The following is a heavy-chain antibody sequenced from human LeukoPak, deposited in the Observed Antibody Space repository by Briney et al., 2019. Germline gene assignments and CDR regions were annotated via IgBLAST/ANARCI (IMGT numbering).Heavy chain of an antibody. CDR1: GGSISSYH. CDR2: IYYSGST. CDR3: ARGPRISLVRGAPELDY. D-gene: IGHD3-10*01. Sequence: SETLSLTCTVSGGSISSYHWNWIRQPPGKGLEWIGYIYYSGSTNYNPSLKSRLTISVDTSKNQFSLKLSSVTAADTAVYYCARGPRISLVRGAPELDYWGQGTLVTVSS. J-gene: IGHJ4*02. V-gene: IGHV4-59*01.